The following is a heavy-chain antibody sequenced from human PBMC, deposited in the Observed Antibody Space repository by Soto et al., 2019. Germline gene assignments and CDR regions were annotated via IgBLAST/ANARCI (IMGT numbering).Heavy chain of an antibody. D-gene: IGHD5-18*01. CDR3: AKDGGYSYSSGYFDY. CDR1: RFTFSSYA. V-gene: IGHV3-23*01. J-gene: IGHJ4*02. Sequence: GGSLRLSCAASRFTFSSYAMNWVRQAPGKGLEWVSAISGSGGSTYYAESVKGRFTISRDNSKNTLYLQMNSLRAEDTAVYYCAKDGGYSYSSGYFDYWGQGTLVTVSS. CDR2: ISGSGGST.